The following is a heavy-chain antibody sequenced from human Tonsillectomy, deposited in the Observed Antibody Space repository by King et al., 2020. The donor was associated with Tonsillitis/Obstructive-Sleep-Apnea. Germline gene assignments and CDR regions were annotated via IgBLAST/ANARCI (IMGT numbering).Heavy chain of an antibody. V-gene: IGHV3-9*01. D-gene: IGHD5-12*01. CDR1: GFTFDDYA. J-gene: IGHJ4*02. CDR2: ISWNSGSI. CDR3: IKGGVATILPFDY. Sequence: EVQLVESGGGLVQPGRSLRLSCAASGFTFDDYAMHWVRHAPGKGLEWVSGISWNSGSIGYADSVKGRFTISRDNARNSLYLQMNSLRAEDTAFYYCIKGGVATILPFDYWGQGTLVTVSS.